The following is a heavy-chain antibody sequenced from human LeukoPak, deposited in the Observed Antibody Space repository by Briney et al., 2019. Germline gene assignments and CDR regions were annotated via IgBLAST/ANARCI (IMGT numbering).Heavy chain of an antibody. V-gene: IGHV1-2*04. CDR3: ATAPRYSSSRPPFDY. CDR2: INPNSGGT. CDR1: GYTFTGYY. Sequence: ASVKVSCKASGYTFTGYYMHWVRQTPGQGLEWMGWINPNSGGTNYAQKFQGWVTMTRDTSISTAYMELSRLRSDDTAVYYCATAPRYSSSRPPFDYWGQGTVVTVSS. J-gene: IGHJ4*02. D-gene: IGHD6-13*01.